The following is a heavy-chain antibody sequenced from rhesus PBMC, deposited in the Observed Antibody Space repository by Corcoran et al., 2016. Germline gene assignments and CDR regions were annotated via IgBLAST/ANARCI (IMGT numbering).Heavy chain of an antibody. J-gene: IGHJ4*01. CDR2: INSGGGST. V-gene: IGHV3-103*01. D-gene: IGHD1-44*02. Sequence: VQLVETGGGLVQPGGSLRLSCAASGVTCSSYAMQWVRQAPGKGLEGISAINSGGGSTYYADSVKGRFTISRDNSKNTLSLQMNSLRAEDTAVYYCAKLGGSYVDYWGQGVLVTVSS. CDR3: AKLGGSYVDY. CDR1: GVTCSSYA.